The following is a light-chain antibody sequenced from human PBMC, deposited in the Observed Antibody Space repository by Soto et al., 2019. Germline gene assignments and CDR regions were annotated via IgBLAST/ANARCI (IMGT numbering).Light chain of an antibody. CDR3: QQYGSSGLT. J-gene: IGKJ4*01. V-gene: IGKV3-20*01. Sequence: EIVLTQSPGTLSLSPGERATLSCRASQSVSSSYLACYQQKPGQAPRLLIYGASSRATGIPDRFSGSGSGTDFTLTISRLEPEDFAVYYCQQYGSSGLTFGGGTKVEIK. CDR1: QSVSSSY. CDR2: GAS.